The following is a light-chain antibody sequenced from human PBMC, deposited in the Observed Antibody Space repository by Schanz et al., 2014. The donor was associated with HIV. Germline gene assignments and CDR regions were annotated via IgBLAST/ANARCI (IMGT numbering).Light chain of an antibody. Sequence: AIQMTQSPSSLSASVGDRVTFTCRASQDVRGDLSWYQQKSGKAPNLLIFKASSLHSGVPSRFSGSGSGTEFTLTISSLQPDDSASYYCQQYDSYPGTFGQGTQVEIK. CDR2: KAS. J-gene: IGKJ1*01. CDR1: QDVRGD. CDR3: QQYDSYPGT. V-gene: IGKV1-6*02.